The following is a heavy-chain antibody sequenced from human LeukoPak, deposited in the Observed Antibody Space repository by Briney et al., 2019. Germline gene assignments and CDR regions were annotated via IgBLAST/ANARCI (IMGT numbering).Heavy chain of an antibody. CDR2: IYRGEAK. Sequence: PGGSLRLSCGASGFTGSSHYMSWVRQAPGKGLEGVAVIYRGEAKYYADSVKGRFTISRDNSRNKVYLQMNSLRVEDTAVYYCARDIGGTVEVATMNYWGRGTLVTVSS. D-gene: IGHD5-24*01. CDR3: ARDIGGTVEVATMNY. CDR1: GFTGSSHY. J-gene: IGHJ4*02. V-gene: IGHV3-66*01.